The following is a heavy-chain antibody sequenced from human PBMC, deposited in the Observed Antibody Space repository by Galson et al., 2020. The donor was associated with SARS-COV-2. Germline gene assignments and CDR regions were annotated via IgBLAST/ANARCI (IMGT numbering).Heavy chain of an antibody. D-gene: IGHD2-2*01. CDR1: GFTFSSYS. V-gene: IGHV3-21*01. CDR2: ISSSSSYI. Sequence: GGSLRLSCAASGFTFSSYSMNWVRQAPGKGLEWVSSISSSSSYIYYADSVKGRFTISRDNAKNSLYLQMNSLSAEDTAVYYCASYPADQYSYYGMGVGGQVTAVTVSS. CDR3: ASYPADQYSYYGMGV. J-gene: IGHJ6*02.